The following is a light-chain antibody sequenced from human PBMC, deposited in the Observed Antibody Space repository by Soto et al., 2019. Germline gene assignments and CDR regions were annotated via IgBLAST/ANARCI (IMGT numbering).Light chain of an antibody. CDR3: HQYGSAPWT. CDR1: QSVSSY. Sequence: EIVLTKSPATLSLSPLEIATLSFVASQSVSSYLAWYQQKPGQAPRLLISGASNRATGTPDRFRGSGSGTDFTLTITRLEPEDFAVYYCHQYGSAPWTFGQGTKVDIK. CDR2: GAS. J-gene: IGKJ1*01. V-gene: IGKV3-20*01.